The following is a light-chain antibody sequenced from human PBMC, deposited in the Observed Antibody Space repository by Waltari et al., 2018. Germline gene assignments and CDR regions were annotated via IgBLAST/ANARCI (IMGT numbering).Light chain of an antibody. V-gene: IGKV1-9*01. CDR1: QGIRSY. J-gene: IGKJ4*02. Sequence: DIQLTQSPSFLSTSVGDRVTITCRASQGIRSYLAWYQQKPGKAPELLIYTASTLQSGVPSRFSGSGSGTEFTLTISSLQPEDFATFYCQQVKGYPLTFGGGTKVEIK. CDR2: TAS. CDR3: QQVKGYPLT.